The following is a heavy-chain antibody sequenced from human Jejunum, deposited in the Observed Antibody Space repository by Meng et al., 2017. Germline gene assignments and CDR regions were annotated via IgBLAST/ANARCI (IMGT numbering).Heavy chain of an antibody. V-gene: IGHV5-51*01. CDR3: ARLLSLIHRSLEV. CDR2: FYPGHFDT. Sequence: GESLKISCETSGYTFTDYWIARVRQMPGKGLEWMGHFYPGHFDTRYSPSFQGQVTISADESVSTAYLQWSSLKTSDTATYYCARLLSLIHRSLEVWGQGTLVTVS. CDR1: GYTFTDYW. D-gene: IGHD2-2*01. J-gene: IGHJ1*01.